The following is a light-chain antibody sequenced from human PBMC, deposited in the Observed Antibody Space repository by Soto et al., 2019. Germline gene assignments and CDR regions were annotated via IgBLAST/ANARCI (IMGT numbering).Light chain of an antibody. J-gene: IGLJ2*01. CDR2: YDS. CDR1: NIGSKS. Sequence: SYELTQPPSVSVAPGKTARITCGGNNIGSKSVHWYQQKPGQAPVLVIYYDSDRPSGIPERFSGSNSGNTATLTISRVEARDEADYYCQVSDSSSDHPGVFGGGTKVTVL. CDR3: QVSDSSSDHPGV. V-gene: IGLV3-21*04.